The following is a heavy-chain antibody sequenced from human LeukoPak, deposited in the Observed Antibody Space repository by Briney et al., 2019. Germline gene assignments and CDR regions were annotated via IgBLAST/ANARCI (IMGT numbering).Heavy chain of an antibody. J-gene: IGHJ4*02. Sequence: GGSLRLSCAASGFTFSSYWMSWVRQAPGKGLEWVANIKQDGSEKYYVDSVKGRFTISRDNAKNPLYLQMNSLRVEDTAVYYCARVRARSYCSSTSCYGYWGQGTLVTVSS. CDR3: ARVRARSYCSSTSCYGY. CDR1: GFTFSSYW. D-gene: IGHD2-2*01. CDR2: IKQDGSEK. V-gene: IGHV3-7*01.